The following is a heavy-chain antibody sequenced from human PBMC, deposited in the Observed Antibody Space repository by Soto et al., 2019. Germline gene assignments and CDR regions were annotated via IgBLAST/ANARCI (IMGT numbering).Heavy chain of an antibody. J-gene: IGHJ6*02. V-gene: IGHV1-69*01. D-gene: IGHD1-26*01. Sequence: QVQLVQSGAEVKKPGSSVKVSCKASGGTFSSFTISWVRQAPGQGLEWMGGIIPIYGTANYAQKFQGRVTITADASTRTAYIKLSSLRSEDTAVYYCAKDRRADWESYYYYAMDVWGQGTTVTVSS. CDR2: IIPIYGTA. CDR1: GGTFSSFT. CDR3: AKDRRADWESYYYYAMDV.